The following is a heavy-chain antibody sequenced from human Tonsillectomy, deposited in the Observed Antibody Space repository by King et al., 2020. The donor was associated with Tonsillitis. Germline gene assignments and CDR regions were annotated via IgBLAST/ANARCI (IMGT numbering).Heavy chain of an antibody. CDR3: TGNYDILTGYYETNNMDV. CDR2: IRSKAYGGTT. D-gene: IGHD3-9*01. J-gene: IGHJ6*03. V-gene: IGHV3-49*04. CDR1: GFTFGDYA. Sequence: VQLVESGGGLVQPGRSLRLSCTASGFTFGDYAMTWVRQAPGKGLEWVGFIRSKAYGGTTEYAASVKGRFTISRDDSRSIAYLQMNSLKTEDTAVYCCTGNYDILTGYYETNNMDVWGKGTTVTVSS.